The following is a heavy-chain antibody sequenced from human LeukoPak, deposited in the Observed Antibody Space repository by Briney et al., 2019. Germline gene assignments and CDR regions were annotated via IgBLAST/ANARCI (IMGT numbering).Heavy chain of an antibody. CDR3: ARDNWNYGSSMDV. CDR2: TYDSGYT. V-gene: IGHV4-59*01. J-gene: IGHJ6*02. CDR1: GGSITNYY. Sequence: SESLSLACTVSGGSITNYYWTWIRQPPGKGLEWIGYTYDSGYTNYNPSLKSRVTISVDTSKNQFSLRVSSLTAADTAVYYCARDNWNYGSSMDVWGQGTTVTVSS. D-gene: IGHD1-7*01.